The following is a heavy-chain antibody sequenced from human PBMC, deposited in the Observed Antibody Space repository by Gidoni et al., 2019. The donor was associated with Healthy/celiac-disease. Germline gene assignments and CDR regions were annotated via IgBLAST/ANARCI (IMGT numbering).Heavy chain of an antibody. J-gene: IGHJ4*02. CDR2: IYPGYSDT. CDR3: ARGTYCGGDCYTHYFDY. CDR1: GYSCTSYW. V-gene: IGHV5-51*01. D-gene: IGHD2-21*02. Sequence: EVQLVQSGAAVKKPGESLKISCKGSGYSCTSYWIGWVRQMPGKGLEWMGIIYPGYSDTRYSPSFQGQVTISADKSISTAYLQWSSLKASDTAMYYCARGTYCGGDCYTHYFDYWGQGTLVTVSS.